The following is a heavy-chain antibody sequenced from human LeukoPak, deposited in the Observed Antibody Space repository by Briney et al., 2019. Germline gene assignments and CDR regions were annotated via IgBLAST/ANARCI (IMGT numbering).Heavy chain of an antibody. D-gene: IGHD3-10*01. CDR2: IYTSGST. CDR1: GDSISRYY. CDR3: ARSVRGAMSGYYYYMDV. J-gene: IGHJ6*03. Sequence: SETLSLTCTVSGDSISRYYWSWIRQPAGKGLEWIGRIYTSGSTNYNPSLKSRVTISVDTSKNQFSLKLSSVTAADTAVYYCARSVRGAMSGYYYYMDVWGKGTTVTISS. V-gene: IGHV4-4*07.